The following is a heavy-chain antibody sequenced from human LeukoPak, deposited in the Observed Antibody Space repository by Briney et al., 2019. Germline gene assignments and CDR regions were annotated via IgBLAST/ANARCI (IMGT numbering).Heavy chain of an antibody. D-gene: IGHD3-10*01. CDR3: ARASYGSGSLYWFDP. CDR1: GGSISSGGYY. V-gene: IGHV4-31*11. J-gene: IGHJ5*02. Sequence: SETLSLTCAVSGGSISSGGYYWSWTRQHPGKGLEWIGYIYYSGSTYYNPSLKSRVTISVDTSKNQFSLKLSSVTAADTAVYYCARASYGSGSLYWFDPWGQGTLVTVSS. CDR2: IYYSGST.